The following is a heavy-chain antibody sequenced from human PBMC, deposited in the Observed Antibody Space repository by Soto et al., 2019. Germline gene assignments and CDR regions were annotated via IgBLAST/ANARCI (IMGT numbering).Heavy chain of an antibody. Sequence: GESLKISCKGSGCSFTSYLIGWVRQMPGKGLEWMGIIYPGDSDTRYSPSFQGQVTISADKSISTAYLQWSSLKASDTAMYYCAGTYYDILTGYQKYDAFDIWGQGTMVTVS. CDR1: GCSFTSYL. CDR3: AGTYYDILTGYQKYDAFDI. V-gene: IGHV5-51*01. CDR2: IYPGDSDT. J-gene: IGHJ3*02. D-gene: IGHD3-9*01.